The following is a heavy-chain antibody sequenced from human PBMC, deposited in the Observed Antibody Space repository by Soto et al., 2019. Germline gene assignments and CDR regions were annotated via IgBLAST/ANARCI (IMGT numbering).Heavy chain of an antibody. V-gene: IGHV4-59*08. J-gene: IGHJ6*02. CDR1: SGPDRSHN. D-gene: IGHD4-17*01. CDR3: VRQGIDYLHGLVDV. Sequence: QVQLQQSGPRLVKPSETLSLTCTVSSGPDRSHNWGWIRQPPGRGLEWIGYVSYTGDTAYNHSLRGRVTISADTSTNDISLTLNSVTAADTAVYYCVRQGIDYLHGLVDVWGQGTTVSVSS. CDR2: VSYTGDT.